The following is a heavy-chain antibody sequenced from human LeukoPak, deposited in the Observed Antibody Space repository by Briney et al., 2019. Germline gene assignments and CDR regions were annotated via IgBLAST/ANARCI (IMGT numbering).Heavy chain of an antibody. D-gene: IGHD3-22*01. J-gene: IGHJ4*02. Sequence: ASVKVSCKASGGTFISYTISWVRQAPGQGLEWMGRIIPILGIANYAQKFQGRVTITADKSTSTACMELSSLRSEDRAVYYCASRGGSSGYYSDYWGQGTLVTVSS. CDR3: ASRGGSSGYYSDY. CDR1: GGTFISYT. V-gene: IGHV1-69*02. CDR2: IIPILGIA.